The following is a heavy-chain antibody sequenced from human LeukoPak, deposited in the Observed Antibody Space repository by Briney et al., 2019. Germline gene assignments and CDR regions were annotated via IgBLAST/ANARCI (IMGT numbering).Heavy chain of an antibody. CDR2: ISSSSIYI. Sequence: GGSLRLSCAASGFTFSNYSMNWVRQAPGKGLEWVSSISSSSIYIYFADSVKGRFTISRDNAKNSLYLQMNSLRAEDTAVYYCAKDGTYTSSSYLDYWGQGTLVTVSS. CDR1: GFTFSNYS. V-gene: IGHV3-21*04. J-gene: IGHJ4*02. CDR3: AKDGTYTSSSYLDY. D-gene: IGHD6-6*01.